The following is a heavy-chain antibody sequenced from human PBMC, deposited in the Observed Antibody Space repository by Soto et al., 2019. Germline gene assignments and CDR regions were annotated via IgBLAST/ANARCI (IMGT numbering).Heavy chain of an antibody. CDR1: GFTFSSYA. D-gene: IGHD3-9*01. V-gene: IGHV3-30-3*01. CDR3: ARGGRYFDWQRVDDY. J-gene: IGHJ4*02. CDR2: ISYDGSNK. Sequence: QVQLVESGGGVVQPGRSLRLSCAASGFTFSSYAMHWVRQAPGKGLEWVAVISYDGSNKYYADSVKGRFTISRDNSKNTLYLQMNSLRAVDTAVYYCARGGRYFDWQRVDDYWGQGTLVTVSS.